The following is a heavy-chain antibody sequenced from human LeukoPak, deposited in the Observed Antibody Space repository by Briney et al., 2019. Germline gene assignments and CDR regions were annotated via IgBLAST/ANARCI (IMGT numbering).Heavy chain of an antibody. CDR3: ARVIYESSGYFVSLAGYFDL. D-gene: IGHD3-22*01. CDR2: INHSGST. Sequence: PSETLSLTCAVYGGSFSGYYWSWIRQPPGKGLEWIGEINHSGSTNYNPSLKSRVTISVDTSKNQFSLKLTSVTAADTAVYYCARVIYESSGYFVSLAGYFDLWGRGTLVTVSS. CDR1: GGSFSGYY. V-gene: IGHV4-34*01. J-gene: IGHJ2*01.